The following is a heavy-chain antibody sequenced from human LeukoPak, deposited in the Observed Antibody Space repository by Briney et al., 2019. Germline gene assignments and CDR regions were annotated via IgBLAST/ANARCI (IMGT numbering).Heavy chain of an antibody. D-gene: IGHD3-22*01. Sequence: ASVKVSCKASGYTFTGYYMHWARQAPGQGLEWMGWINPNSGGTNYAQKFQGRVTMTRDTSISTAYMELSRLRSDDTAVYYCASRVGYYYDSSGYYLPPQFDYWGQGALVTVSS. CDR2: INPNSGGT. V-gene: IGHV1-2*02. J-gene: IGHJ4*02. CDR3: ASRVGYYYDSSGYYLPPQFDY. CDR1: GYTFTGYY.